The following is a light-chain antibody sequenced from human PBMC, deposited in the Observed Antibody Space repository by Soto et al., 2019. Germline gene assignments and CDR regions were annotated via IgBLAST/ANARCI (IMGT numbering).Light chain of an antibody. V-gene: IGKV1-39*01. CDR3: QQTYSAPPM. J-gene: IGKJ1*01. CDR2: AVS. Sequence: DIQMTQSPSSLSASIGDRVTLTCRASQSIGTNLNWYQQRPGKAPKLLIYAVSSLQSGVSSRFSGSGSGTDFPLSINSLQHEDVANYYCQQTYSAPPMFGQGTKVEIK. CDR1: QSIGTN.